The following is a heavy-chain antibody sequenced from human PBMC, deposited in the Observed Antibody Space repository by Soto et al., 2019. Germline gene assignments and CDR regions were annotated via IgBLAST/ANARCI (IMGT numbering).Heavy chain of an antibody. V-gene: IGHV3-7*03. J-gene: IGHJ6*02. D-gene: IGHD3-3*01. Sequence: PGGSLRLSCAASGFTFSSYWMSWVRQAPGKGLEWVANIKQDGSEKYYVDSVKGRFTISRDNAKNSLYLQMNSLRAEDTAVYYCARDNYDFWSGYRFRGYGMDVWGQGTTVTVSS. CDR1: GFTFSSYW. CDR3: ARDNYDFWSGYRFRGYGMDV. CDR2: IKQDGSEK.